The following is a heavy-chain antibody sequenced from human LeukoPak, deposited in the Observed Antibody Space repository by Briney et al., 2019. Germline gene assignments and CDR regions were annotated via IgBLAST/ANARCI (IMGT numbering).Heavy chain of an antibody. CDR1: GGSISSYY. V-gene: IGHV4-4*07. J-gene: IGHJ6*02. CDR3: ARVGVVPAAIPIYYYYYGMDV. D-gene: IGHD2-2*01. CDR2: IYTSGST. Sequence: PSETLSLTCTVSGGSISSYYWSWIRQPAGKGLEWMGRIYTSGSTNYNPSLKSRVTMSVDTSKNQFSLKLSSVTAADTAVYYCARVGVVPAAIPIYYYYYGMDVWGQGTTVTVSS.